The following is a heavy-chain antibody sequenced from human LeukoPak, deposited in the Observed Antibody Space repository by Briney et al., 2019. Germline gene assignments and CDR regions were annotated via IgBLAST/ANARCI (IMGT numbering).Heavy chain of an antibody. CDR2: ISAYNGNT. CDR3: ARDGHSYCSSTSCYERRGDY. D-gene: IGHD2-2*01. CDR1: GYTFTIYG. J-gene: IGHJ4*02. Sequence: GASVKVSCTASGYTFTIYGISRVRQAPGQGVEWRGWISAYNGNTNYAQKLQGRVTMTTDTSTSTAYMELRSLRSDDTAVYYCARDGHSYCSSTSCYERRGDYWGQGTLVTVSS. V-gene: IGHV1-18*01.